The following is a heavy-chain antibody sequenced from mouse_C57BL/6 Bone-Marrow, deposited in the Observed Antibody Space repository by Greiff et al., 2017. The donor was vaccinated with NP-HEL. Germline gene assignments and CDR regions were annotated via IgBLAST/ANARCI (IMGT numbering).Heavy chain of an antibody. D-gene: IGHD2-10*02. CDR1: GYTFTSYW. CDR2: IDPSDSYT. Sequence: VQLQQPGAELVKPGASVKLSCKASGYTFTSYWMQWVKQRPGQGLEWIGEIDPSDSYTNYNQKFKGKATLTVDTSSSTAYMQLSSLTSEDSAFYYCARSRTTLVEGWYFDVWGTGTTVTVSS. V-gene: IGHV1-50*01. J-gene: IGHJ1*03. CDR3: ARSRTTLVEGWYFDV.